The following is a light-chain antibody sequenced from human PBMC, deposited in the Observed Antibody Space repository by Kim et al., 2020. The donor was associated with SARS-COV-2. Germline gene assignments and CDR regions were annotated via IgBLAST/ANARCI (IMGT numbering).Light chain of an antibody. CDR2: DVS. CDR1: SSDVGGYNY. Sequence: QSALTQPASVSGSPGQSITISCTETSSDVGGYNYVSWYQQHPGKAPKLMIYDVSNRPSGVSNRFSGSKSGNTASLTISGLQAEDEADYYCSSYTSSSTLFGGGTQLTVL. CDR3: SSYTSSSTL. J-gene: IGLJ2*01. V-gene: IGLV2-14*03.